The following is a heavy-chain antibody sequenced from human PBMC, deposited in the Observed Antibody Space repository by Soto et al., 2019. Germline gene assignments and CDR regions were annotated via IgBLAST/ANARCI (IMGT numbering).Heavy chain of an antibody. D-gene: IGHD5-18*01. CDR1: GGSISSGDYY. Sequence: LSLTCTFSGGSISSGDYYWSWIRQPPGEGLEWIGYIYYRGSTYYNPSLKSRVTISVDTSKNQFSLKLSSVTAADTAVYYCARDRGTGDTAMVTAFDIWGQGTMVTVSS. CDR2: IYYRGST. CDR3: ARDRGTGDTAMVTAFDI. V-gene: IGHV4-30-4*01. J-gene: IGHJ3*02.